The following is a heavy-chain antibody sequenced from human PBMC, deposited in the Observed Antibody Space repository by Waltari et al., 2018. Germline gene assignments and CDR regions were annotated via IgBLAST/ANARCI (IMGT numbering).Heavy chain of an antibody. V-gene: IGHV3-30-3*01. CDR3: ARGRGGGMLGY. J-gene: IGHJ4*02. D-gene: IGHD2-15*01. Sequence: QVQLVESGGGVVQPGRSLRLSCAASGFTFSSYAMHWVRQAPGKGLEWVAVISYDGSNKYYADSVKGRFTISRDNSKNTLYLQMNSLRSEDTAVYYCARGRGGGMLGYWGQGTLVTVSS. CDR1: GFTFSSYA. CDR2: ISYDGSNK.